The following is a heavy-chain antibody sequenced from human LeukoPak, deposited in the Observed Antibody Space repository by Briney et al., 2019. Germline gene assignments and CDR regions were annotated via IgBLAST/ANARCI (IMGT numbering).Heavy chain of an antibody. CDR2: ISAYNGNT. CDR3: AIDMYYDFWSGYYAGGM. V-gene: IGHV1-18*01. J-gene: IGHJ4*02. CDR1: GYTFTSYG. D-gene: IGHD3-3*01. Sequence: ASVKVSCKASGYTFTSYGISWVRQAPGQGLEWMRWISAYNGNTNYAQKLQGRVTMTTDTSTSTAYMELRSLRSDDTAVYYCAIDMYYDFWSGYYAGGMWGQGTLVTVSS.